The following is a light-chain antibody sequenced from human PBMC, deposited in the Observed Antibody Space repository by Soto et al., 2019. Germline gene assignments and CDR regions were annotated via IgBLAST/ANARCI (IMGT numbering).Light chain of an antibody. CDR3: QKYNRAPPT. CDR2: GAS. J-gene: IGKJ1*01. V-gene: IGKV1-27*01. CDR1: QGISDY. Sequence: DIQMTQSPSSLSASVGDRVTITCRASQGISDYLAWYQQKPGKVPELLIYGASTLQSGVPSRFSGSGSGTDFSLTISSLQPEDVATYYCQKYNRAPPTFGQGTKVEI.